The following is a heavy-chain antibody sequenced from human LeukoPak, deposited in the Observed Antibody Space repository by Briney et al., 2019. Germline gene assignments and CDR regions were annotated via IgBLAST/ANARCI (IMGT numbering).Heavy chain of an antibody. D-gene: IGHD3-10*01. CDR3: ARDNSVGDIAWWFDP. CDR2: INPTGTRT. CDR1: GYTFINNW. Sequence: APVKVSCKASGYTFINNWMHWVRQAPGQGLEWIGLINPTGTRTGYAQKFQGRVTMTRDMSTSTDYMELSSLRSEDTAIYYCARDNSVGDIAWWFDPWGQGTLVTVST. V-gene: IGHV1-46*01. J-gene: IGHJ5*02.